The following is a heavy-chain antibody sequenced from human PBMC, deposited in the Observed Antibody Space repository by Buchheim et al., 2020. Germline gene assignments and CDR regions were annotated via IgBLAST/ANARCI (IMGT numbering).Heavy chain of an antibody. Sequence: QLQLQESGPGLVKPSETLSLTCTVSGGSISSSSYYWSWIRQPPGKGLEWIGYIYYSGSTNYNPSLKSRVTISVDTSKNQFSLKLSSVTAADTAVYYCARARLLWFGEYPFYYYYGMDVWGQGTT. CDR1: GGSISSSSYY. D-gene: IGHD3-10*01. V-gene: IGHV4-61*01. CDR3: ARARLLWFGEYPFYYYYGMDV. J-gene: IGHJ6*02. CDR2: IYYSGST.